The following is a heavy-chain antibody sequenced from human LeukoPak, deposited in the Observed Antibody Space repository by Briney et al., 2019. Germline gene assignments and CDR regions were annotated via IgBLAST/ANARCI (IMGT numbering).Heavy chain of an antibody. V-gene: IGHV1-2*02. CDR3: VRAGELDY. Sequence: GASVKVSFKAFGYTFTDYYMNWVRQAPGQGLEWMGWINPKSGGTKYAQKFQGRVTMTRDTSISTAYMELSILRSDDTAVYYCVRAGELDYWGQGTLVTVSS. D-gene: IGHD7-27*01. CDR1: GYTFTDYY. CDR2: INPKSGGT. J-gene: IGHJ4*02.